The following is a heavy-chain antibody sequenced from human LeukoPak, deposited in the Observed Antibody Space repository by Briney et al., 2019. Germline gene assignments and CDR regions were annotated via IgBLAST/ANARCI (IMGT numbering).Heavy chain of an antibody. CDR1: GYTFTSYG. CDR3: AREGDYYDSSGPRGVFDY. Sequence: ASVTVSFKASGYTFTSYGISWVRQAPGQGLEGMGWISAYNGNTNYAQKLQGRVTMTTDTSTSTAYMELRSLRSDDTAVYYCAREGDYYDSSGPRGVFDYWGQGTLVTVSS. V-gene: IGHV1-18*01. J-gene: IGHJ4*02. CDR2: ISAYNGNT. D-gene: IGHD3-22*01.